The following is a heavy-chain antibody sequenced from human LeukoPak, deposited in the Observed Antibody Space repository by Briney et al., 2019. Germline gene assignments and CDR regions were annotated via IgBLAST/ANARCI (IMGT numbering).Heavy chain of an antibody. CDR3: ARPYRSGWLHGIGDFGY. CDR1: GFISSSYN. D-gene: IGHD6-19*01. V-gene: IGHV3-21*01. J-gene: IGHJ4*02. CDR2: TNSGATY. Sequence: GGSLRLSCAPSGFISSSYNTNWVRQAPGGGLGWVSSTNSGATYHADTMKGQYTISRDNAKNSLSLQMNSLRVGDTAVYYCARPYRSGWLHGIGDFGYWGQGTLVTVSS.